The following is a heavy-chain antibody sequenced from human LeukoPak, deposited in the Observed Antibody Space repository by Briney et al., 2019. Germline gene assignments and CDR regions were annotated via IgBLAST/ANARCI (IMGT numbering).Heavy chain of an antibody. Sequence: SETLSLTCTVSGGSISSYYWSWIRQPPGKGLEWIGYIYYSGSTNYNPSLKSRVTISVDTSKNQFSLKLSSVTAADTAVYYCAREKRVAMVRGGVAFDIWGQGTMVTVSS. V-gene: IGHV4-59*01. CDR3: AREKRVAMVRGGVAFDI. CDR2: IYYSGST. D-gene: IGHD3-10*01. CDR1: GGSISSYY. J-gene: IGHJ3*02.